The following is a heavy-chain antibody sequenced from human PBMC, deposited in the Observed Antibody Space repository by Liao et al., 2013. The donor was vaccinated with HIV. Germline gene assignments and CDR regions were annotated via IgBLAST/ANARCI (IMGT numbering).Heavy chain of an antibody. CDR1: GGSISNYY. J-gene: IGHJ6*03. CDR3: ARDHFWSGYYHYMDV. D-gene: IGHD3-3*02. V-gene: IGHV4-59*01. CDR2: IYYSGNT. Sequence: QVQLQESGPGLVKPSETLSLMCTVSGGSISNYYWTWIRQPPGKGLEWIGHIYYSGNTKYSPSLKSRVTISLDPSRNQFSLKLSSVTAADTAVYYCARDHFWSGYYHYMDVWGKGTTVTVSS.